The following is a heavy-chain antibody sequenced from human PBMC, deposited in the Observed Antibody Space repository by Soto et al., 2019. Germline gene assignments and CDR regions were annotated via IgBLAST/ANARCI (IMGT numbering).Heavy chain of an antibody. CDR3: AHKGGGDRILDY. D-gene: IGHD3-16*01. CDR2: IYWDGFK. CDR1: GFSLSTRGVG. J-gene: IGHJ4*02. Sequence: QITLKESGPTLVKPTQTLTLTCTFSGFSLSTRGVGVGWIRQPPGKALEWLALIYWDGFKHYSPSLESRLTIREDTAKNPVVLTMTNMDPVDTATYYCAHKGGGDRILDYWGQGTLVTVSS. V-gene: IGHV2-5*02.